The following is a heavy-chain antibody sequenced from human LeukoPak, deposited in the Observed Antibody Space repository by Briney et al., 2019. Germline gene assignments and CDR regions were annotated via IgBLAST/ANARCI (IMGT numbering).Heavy chain of an antibody. V-gene: IGHV1-18*01. Sequence: ASVKVFCKASGYTFTSYGISWVRQAPGQGLEWMGWISAYNGNTNYAQKLQGRVTMTTDTSTSTAYMELRSLRSDDTAVYYCARDGTVTTTVWFDPWGQGTLVTVSS. J-gene: IGHJ5*02. CDR1: GYTFTSYG. CDR3: ARDGTVTTTVWFDP. D-gene: IGHD4-11*01. CDR2: ISAYNGNT.